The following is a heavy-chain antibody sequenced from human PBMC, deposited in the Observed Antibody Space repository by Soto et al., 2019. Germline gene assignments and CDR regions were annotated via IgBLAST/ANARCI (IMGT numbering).Heavy chain of an antibody. J-gene: IGHJ4*02. Sequence: QVQLVPSGAEVKKPGASVKVSCKASGYTFTSYAMHWVRQAPGQRLEWMGWINAGNGNTKYSQKFQGRVTITRDTSASTAYMELSSLRSEDAAVYYCARDFSWFGELIASDYWGQGTLVTVSS. CDR2: INAGNGNT. V-gene: IGHV1-3*01. CDR1: GYTFTSYA. D-gene: IGHD3-10*01. CDR3: ARDFSWFGELIASDY.